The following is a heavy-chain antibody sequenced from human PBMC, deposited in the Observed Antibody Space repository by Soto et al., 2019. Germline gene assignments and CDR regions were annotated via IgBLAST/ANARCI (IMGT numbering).Heavy chain of an antibody. Sequence: QVQLQESGPRVVKPSGSLSLTCGVSGGTVASSHWWSWVRQSPSRGLEWIGNVYHTGDSNFNPSLQSRVTFSVDKSNNQFSLRLTSLTAADTAVYFCAREIATAGVNNYFDPWGPGTLVTVSS. CDR1: GGTVASSHW. CDR3: AREIATAGVNNYFDP. D-gene: IGHD2-21*02. V-gene: IGHV4-4*02. J-gene: IGHJ5*02. CDR2: VYHTGDS.